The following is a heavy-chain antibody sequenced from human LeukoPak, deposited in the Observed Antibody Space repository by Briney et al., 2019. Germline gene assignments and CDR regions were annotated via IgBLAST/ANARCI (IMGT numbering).Heavy chain of an antibody. CDR1: GFTFINYA. Sequence: GGSLRLSCVASGFTFINYAMSWVRQAPGKGLEWVSAISGSGGSTYYADSVKGRFTISRDNSKNTLYLQMNSLRAEDTAVYYCAKGLELAYGWSWGQGTLVTVSS. CDR3: AKGLELAYGWS. J-gene: IGHJ5*02. CDR2: ISGSGGST. D-gene: IGHD3-10*01. V-gene: IGHV3-23*01.